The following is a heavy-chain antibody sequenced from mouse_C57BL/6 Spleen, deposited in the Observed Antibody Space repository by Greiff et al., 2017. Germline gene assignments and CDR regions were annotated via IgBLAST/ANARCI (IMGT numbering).Heavy chain of an antibody. CDR3: ARGWDRSWFAY. D-gene: IGHD3-3*01. CDR1: GYTFTSYW. V-gene: IGHV1-52*01. J-gene: IGHJ3*01. CDR2: IDPSDSET. Sequence: QVQLKQPGAELVRPGSSVKLSCKASGYTFTSYWMHWVKQRPIQGLEWIGNIDPSDSETHYNQKFKDKATLTVDKSSSTAYMQLSSLTSEDSAVYYCARGWDRSWFAYWGQGTLVTVSA.